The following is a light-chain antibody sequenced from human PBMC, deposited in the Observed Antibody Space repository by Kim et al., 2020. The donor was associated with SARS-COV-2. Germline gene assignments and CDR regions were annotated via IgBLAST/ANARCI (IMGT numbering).Light chain of an antibody. CDR2: QDS. CDR1: KLGDKY. Sequence: PRQTTSITCSGDKLGDKYACWYQQKPGQAPVLVIYQDSKRPSGIPERFSGSNSGNTATLTISGTQAMDEADYYCQAWDSSTANWVFGGGTQLTVL. V-gene: IGLV3-1*01. J-gene: IGLJ3*02. CDR3: QAWDSSTANWV.